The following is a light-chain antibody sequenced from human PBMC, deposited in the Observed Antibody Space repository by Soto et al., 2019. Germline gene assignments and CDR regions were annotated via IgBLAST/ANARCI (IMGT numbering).Light chain of an antibody. V-gene: IGLV2-11*01. J-gene: IGLJ3*02. Sequence: QSSLTQPRSVSGSPGQSVTISCTGTSSDVGGYNSISWYQQHPGKVPKLMIFDVDKRPSGVPDRFSGSKSGNTASLTISGLQAEDEADYYCCSYAGAYNGVFGGGTQLTVL. CDR3: CSYAGAYNGV. CDR2: DVD. CDR1: SSDVGGYNS.